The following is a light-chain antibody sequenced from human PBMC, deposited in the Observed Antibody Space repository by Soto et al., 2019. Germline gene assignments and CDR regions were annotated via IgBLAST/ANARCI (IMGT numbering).Light chain of an antibody. CDR3: QQYGVSPLMFT. CDR2: GAS. Sequence: EIVLVQSPGTLSLSPGERATLSCRASQSVSNNYLAWYQQKPGQAPRLLIYGASSRATGVPDRFSGSGTGTDFSLTITRLEPVDFAVYYCQQYGVSPLMFTFGQGTK. J-gene: IGKJ2*01. V-gene: IGKV3-20*01. CDR1: QSVSNNY.